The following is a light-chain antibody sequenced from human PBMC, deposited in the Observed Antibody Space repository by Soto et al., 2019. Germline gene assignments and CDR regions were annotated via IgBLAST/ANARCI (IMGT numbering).Light chain of an antibody. V-gene: IGLV2-14*01. CDR1: SSDVGGYNF. CDR3: SSYTSISTYV. CDR2: DVT. Sequence: QSALTQPASVSGSPGQSITISCTGTSSDVGGYNFVSWYQQHPDKAPKLMIYDVTNRPSGVSNRFSGSKSGNTASLTISGLQAEAEADYYCSSYTSISTYVFGPGTKVTVL. J-gene: IGLJ1*01.